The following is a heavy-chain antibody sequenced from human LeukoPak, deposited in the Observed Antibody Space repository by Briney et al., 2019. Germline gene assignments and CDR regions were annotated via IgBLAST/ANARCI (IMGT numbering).Heavy chain of an antibody. CDR3: AKDIQLST. D-gene: IGHD5-24*01. V-gene: IGHV3-23*01. J-gene: IGHJ3*01. Sequence: PGGSLRLSCEASGFTFSNYAMSWVRQAPGKGLEWVSLISSSGNNAYYADSVKGRFTISRDNSKNTLSLQMNSLRVEDTAIYYCAKDIQLSTWGLGTRVTVSS. CDR1: GFTFSNYA. CDR2: ISSSGNNA.